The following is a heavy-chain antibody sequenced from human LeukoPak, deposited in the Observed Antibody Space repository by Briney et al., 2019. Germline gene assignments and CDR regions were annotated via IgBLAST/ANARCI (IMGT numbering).Heavy chain of an antibody. CDR2: MNPNSGNT. D-gene: IGHD6-6*01. V-gene: IGHV1-8*01. CDR3: ARVPAARWLGGDWFDP. CDR1: GYTFTSCD. Sequence: SVKVSCKASGYTFTSCDINWVRQATGQGLEWMGWMNPNSGNTGYAQKFQGRVTMTRNTSISTAYMELSSLRSEDTAVYYCARVPAARWLGGDWFDPWGQGTLVTVSS. J-gene: IGHJ5*02.